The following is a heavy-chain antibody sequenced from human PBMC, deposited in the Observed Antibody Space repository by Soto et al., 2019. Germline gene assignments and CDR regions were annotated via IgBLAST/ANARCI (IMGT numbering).Heavy chain of an antibody. CDR1: GDSVSSYSAA. CDR2: TYYRSRFFS. CDR3: VRDRYSSSGWFDP. D-gene: IGHD3-10*01. J-gene: IGHJ5*02. V-gene: IGHV6-1*01. Sequence: SQTLSLTCAISGDSVSSYSAAWNWIRQPASGGLEWLGRTYYRSRFFSDYAECVKSQIIIKPDTSKNQFPLQLKSVTPEDTAVYYCVRDRYSSSGWFDPWGQGTTVTVSS.